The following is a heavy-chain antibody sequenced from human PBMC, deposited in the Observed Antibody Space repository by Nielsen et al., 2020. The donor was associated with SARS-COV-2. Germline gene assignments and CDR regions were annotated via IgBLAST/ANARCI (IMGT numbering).Heavy chain of an antibody. CDR1: GYIFTSYG. CDR2: ISAYNGNT. J-gene: IGHJ4*02. V-gene: IGHV1-18*04. CDR3: ARDPSITIFGVVIIARDAAFDY. D-gene: IGHD3-3*01. Sequence: ASVKVSCKASGYIFTSYGISWVRQAPGQGLEWMGWISAYNGNTNYAQKLQGRVTMTTDTSTSTAYMELRSLRSDDTAVYYCARDPSITIFGVVIIARDAAFDYWGQGTLVTVSS.